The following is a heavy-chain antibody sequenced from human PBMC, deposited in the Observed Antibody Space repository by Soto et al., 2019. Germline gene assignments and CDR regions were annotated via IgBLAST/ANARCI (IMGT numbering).Heavy chain of an antibody. V-gene: IGHV1-18*01. Sequence: ASVKVSCKASGYTFTSYGISWVRQAPGQGLEWMGWISAYNGNTNYAQKLRGRVTMTTDTSTSTAYMELRSLRSDDTAVYYCARNNIAVADIGWFDPWGQGTLVTVSS. CDR1: GYTFTSYG. D-gene: IGHD6-19*01. CDR2: ISAYNGNT. CDR3: ARNNIAVADIGWFDP. J-gene: IGHJ5*02.